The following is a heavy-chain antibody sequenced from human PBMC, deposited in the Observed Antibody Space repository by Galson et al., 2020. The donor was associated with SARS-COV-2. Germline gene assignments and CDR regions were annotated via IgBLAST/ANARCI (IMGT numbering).Heavy chain of an antibody. CDR3: AKGLWFGELWAAGFYY. D-gene: IGHD3-10*01. CDR1: GFTFSSYA. J-gene: IGHJ4*02. V-gene: IGHV3-23*01. CDR2: ISGSGGST. Sequence: GESLKISCAASGFTFSSYAMSWVRQAPGKGLEWVSAISGSGGSTYYADSVKGRFTISRDNSKNTLYLQMNSLRAEDTAVYYCAKGLWFGELWAAGFYYWGQVTLVTVSS.